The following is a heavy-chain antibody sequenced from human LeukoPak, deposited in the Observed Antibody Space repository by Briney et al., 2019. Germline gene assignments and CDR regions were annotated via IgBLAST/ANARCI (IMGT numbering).Heavy chain of an antibody. CDR3: ARESGWGLPHAFDF. J-gene: IGHJ3*01. D-gene: IGHD3-3*01. CDR2: ISYDGSKI. V-gene: IGHV3-30*03. CDR1: GFTFSTYS. Sequence: PGGSLRLSCAASGFTFSTYSMNRVRQAPGKGLEWVTLISYDGSKIYYADSVKGRFTISRDNSKNTLYLQMNSLRAEDTAVYYCARESGWGLPHAFDFWGQGTMITVSS.